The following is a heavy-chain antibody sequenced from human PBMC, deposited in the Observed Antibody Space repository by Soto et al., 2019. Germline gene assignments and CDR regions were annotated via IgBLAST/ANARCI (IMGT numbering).Heavy chain of an antibody. CDR2: LYFRGAT. Sequence: SETLCLTCSVSGGSITNTNYHWGWIRQAPGKGLEWIGTLYFRGATDYNPSLQSRVTISADTSKNQISLHLSSVTAADTAVYYCLGGWAATLDYWGQGTRVTVSS. CDR3: LGGWAATLDY. CDR1: GGSITNTNYH. J-gene: IGHJ4*01. D-gene: IGHD6-25*01. V-gene: IGHV4-39*01.